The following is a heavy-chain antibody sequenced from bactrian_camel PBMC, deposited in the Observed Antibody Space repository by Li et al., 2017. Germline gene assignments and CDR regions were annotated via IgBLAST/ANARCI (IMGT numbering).Heavy chain of an antibody. CDR3: AADPLAKRDCNLVRGDYNY. V-gene: IGHV3S55*01. CDR2: ISSDGTT. Sequence: VQLVESGGDSVQAGGSLRLSCTASEFTVDDFAMGWYRRPPGKECELVSVISSDGTTKYSESVKGRFAISKDNAGNTLYLQMNSLRPDEDTAMYYCAADPLAKRDCNLVRGDYNYWGQGTQVTVS. D-gene: IGHD4*01. CDR1: EFTVDDFA. J-gene: IGHJ4*01.